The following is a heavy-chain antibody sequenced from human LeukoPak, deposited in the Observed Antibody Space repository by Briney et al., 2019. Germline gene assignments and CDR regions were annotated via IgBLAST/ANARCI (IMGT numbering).Heavy chain of an antibody. V-gene: IGHV3-9*01. J-gene: IGHJ4*02. CDR2: ISWNSGSI. D-gene: IGHD3-22*01. Sequence: GGSLRLSCAASGFTFDDYAMHWVRHAPGKGLEWVSGISWNSGSIGYADSVKGRFTISRDNAKNSLYLQMNSLRAEDTALYYCAKGLYDSSGYPSDYWGQGTLVTVSS. CDR1: GFTFDDYA. CDR3: AKGLYDSSGYPSDY.